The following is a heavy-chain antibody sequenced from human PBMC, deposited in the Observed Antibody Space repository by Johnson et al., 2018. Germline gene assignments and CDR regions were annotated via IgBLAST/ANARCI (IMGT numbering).Heavy chain of an antibody. Sequence: QVQLQESGPGLVKPSETLSLTCIVSGGSIRSHNYYWGWIRQPPGKGLEWIGSIYYRGTSYYNPSLKSRVTISVDTSKNPFSLQLSSVTAADTAAYHCASENDSGTYYPYQYDQMDVWGKGTTVTVSS. J-gene: IGHJ6*03. D-gene: IGHD3-10*01. V-gene: IGHV4-39*07. CDR3: ASENDSGTYYPYQYDQMDV. CDR2: IYYRGTS. CDR1: GGSIRSHNYY.